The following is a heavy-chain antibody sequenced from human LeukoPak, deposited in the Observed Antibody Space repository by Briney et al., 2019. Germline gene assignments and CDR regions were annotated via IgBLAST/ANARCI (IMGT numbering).Heavy chain of an antibody. CDR3: ARSSGSYSLYYYGMDV. J-gene: IGHJ6*02. D-gene: IGHD1-26*01. CDR1: GGSISSGGYY. CDR2: IYYSGTT. V-gene: IGHV4-31*03. Sequence: PSETLSLTCTVSGGSISSGGYYWSWIRQYPEKGLEWIGYIYYSGTTYYNPSLKSRIIISVDTSKNQFSLKLSSVTAADTAVYYCARSSGSYSLYYYGMDVWGQGTTVTVSS.